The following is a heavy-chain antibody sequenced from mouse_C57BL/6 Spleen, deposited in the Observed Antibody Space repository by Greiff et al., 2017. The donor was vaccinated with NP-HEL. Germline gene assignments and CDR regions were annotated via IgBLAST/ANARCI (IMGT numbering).Heavy chain of an antibody. J-gene: IGHJ4*01. Sequence: EVKLMESEGGLVQPGSSMKLSCTASGFTFSDYYMAWVRQVPEKGLEWVANINYDGSSTYYLDSLKSRFIISRDNAKNILYLQMSSLNSEDTATYYCARVGPDYAMDYWGQGTSVTVSS. V-gene: IGHV5-16*01. CDR3: ARVGPDYAMDY. CDR1: GFTFSDYY. CDR2: INYDGSST.